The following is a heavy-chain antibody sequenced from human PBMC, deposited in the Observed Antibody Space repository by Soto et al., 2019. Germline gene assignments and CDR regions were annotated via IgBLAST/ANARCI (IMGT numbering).Heavy chain of an antibody. CDR2: IYWDDGK. J-gene: IGHJ6*02. D-gene: IGHD3-10*01. CDR1: GFSLSTSGVG. Sequence: QITLKESGPTLVKPTQTLTLTCSFSGFSLSTSGVGVAWIRQSPGKALQWLTVIYWDDGKRYSKSLESRLTTTKPTSKNQLVLTMTTMDLQETGPYFCAHVSAQSYYAIAAWGQGTTVTVSS. V-gene: IGHV2-5*02. CDR3: AHVSAQSYYAIAA.